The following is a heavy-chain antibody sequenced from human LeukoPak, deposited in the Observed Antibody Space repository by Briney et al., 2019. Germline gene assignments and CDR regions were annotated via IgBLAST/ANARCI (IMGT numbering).Heavy chain of an antibody. CDR2: ISYDGSNK. CDR3: ARDDPWGTGINYYYYGMDV. J-gene: IGHJ6*02. V-gene: IGHV3-30*04. D-gene: IGHD7-27*01. Sequence: SCKASGYTFTSYAMHWVRQAPGKGLEWVAVISYDGSNKYYADSVKGRFTISRDNSKNTLYLQMNSLRAEDTAAYYCARDDPWGTGINYYYYGMDVWGQGTTVTVSS. CDR1: GYTFTSYA.